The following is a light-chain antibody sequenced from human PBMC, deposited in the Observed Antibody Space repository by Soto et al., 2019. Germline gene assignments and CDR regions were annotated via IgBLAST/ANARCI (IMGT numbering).Light chain of an antibody. J-gene: IGKJ1*01. V-gene: IGKV1-39*01. Sequence: DIQMTQSPSSLSASVGDRVTITCRASQSIASYLNWYQQKPGKAPNLLIYAASSLQSGVPSRFSGSGSGTDFTLTISSLQPEDFATYYCQQSYNTPRPFGRGTKVEIK. CDR3: QQSYNTPRP. CDR2: AAS. CDR1: QSIASY.